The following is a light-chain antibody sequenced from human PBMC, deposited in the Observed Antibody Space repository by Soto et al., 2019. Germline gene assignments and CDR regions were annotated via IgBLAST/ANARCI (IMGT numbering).Light chain of an antibody. CDR3: QQYDTSPLT. V-gene: IGKV3-20*01. Sequence: IVLTQSPGTLSLSPGVRATLSCRASQSVSCSYLDWYHQESGQAPRLLICSGIRRATGIPDRFSGRGSWTDFTLTISRLEPEDFAVYYCQQYDTSPLTFGGGTKVEIK. J-gene: IGKJ4*01. CDR1: QSVSCSY. CDR2: SGI.